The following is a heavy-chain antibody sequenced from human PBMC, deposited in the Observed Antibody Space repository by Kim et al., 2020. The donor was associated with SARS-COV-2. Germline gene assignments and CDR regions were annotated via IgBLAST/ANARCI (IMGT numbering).Heavy chain of an antibody. CDR3: ASGGCSSTSCYAGLWYYYYYGMDV. CDR1: GGSISSSSYY. D-gene: IGHD2-2*01. Sequence: SETLSLTCTVSGGSISSSSYYWGWIRQPPGKGLEWIGSIYYSGSTYYNPSLKSRVTISVDTSKNQFSLKLSSVTAADTAVYYCASGGCSSTSCYAGLWYYYYYGMDVWGQGTTVTVSS. J-gene: IGHJ6*02. CDR2: IYYSGST. V-gene: IGHV4-39*01.